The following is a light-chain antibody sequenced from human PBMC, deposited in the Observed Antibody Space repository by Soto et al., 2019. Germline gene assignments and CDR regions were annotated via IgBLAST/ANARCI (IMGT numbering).Light chain of an antibody. V-gene: IGKV1-27*01. Sequence: IQMTQSPSSLSASAGDRVTMTCRASQGIRNYLAWYQQKPGKAPKLLIYAASTLQSGVPSRFSGSGSGTDFTLTIRSLQTEDVATYYCQRCDNARRITFGQGTRLEIK. CDR2: AAS. CDR1: QGIRNY. J-gene: IGKJ5*01. CDR3: QRCDNARRIT.